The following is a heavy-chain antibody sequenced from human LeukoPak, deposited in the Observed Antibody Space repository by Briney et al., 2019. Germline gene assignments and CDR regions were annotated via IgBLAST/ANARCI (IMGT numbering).Heavy chain of an antibody. CDR3: ARRKAIRPRDYYFDY. V-gene: IGHV4-61*03. D-gene: IGHD6-6*01. Sequence: SETLSLTCTVSDASVSSDNYYWSWIRQPPGKGLEYIGYVYYSGSTYYNPSLTSRVTISVDTSKNHFSLNLSSVTAADTAVYYCARRKAIRPRDYYFDYWGQGTLVTVSS. J-gene: IGHJ4*02. CDR2: VYYSGST. CDR1: DASVSSDNYY.